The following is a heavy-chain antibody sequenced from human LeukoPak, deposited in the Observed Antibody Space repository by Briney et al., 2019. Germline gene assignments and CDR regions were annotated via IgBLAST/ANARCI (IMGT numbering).Heavy chain of an antibody. V-gene: IGHV3-21*01. CDR3: ARDKIVGATHFDY. D-gene: IGHD1-26*01. CDR2: ISSSSSYI. Sequence: GGSLRLSCAASGFSFSSYNMNWVRQAPGKGLEWVSFISSSSSYIYYVDSVKGRFTISRDNSKNTLYLQMNSLRAEDTAVYYCARDKIVGATHFDYWGQGTLVTVSS. CDR1: GFSFSSYN. J-gene: IGHJ4*02.